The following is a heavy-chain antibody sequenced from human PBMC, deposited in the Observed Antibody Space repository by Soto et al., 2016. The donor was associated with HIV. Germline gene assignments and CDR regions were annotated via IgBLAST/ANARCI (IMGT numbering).Heavy chain of an antibody. J-gene: IGHJ6*03. D-gene: IGHD3-10*01. CDR2: ISGSGGST. CDR3: AKLSGIDGSGSYSPAYYYYYMDV. V-gene: IGHV3-23*01. CDR1: GFTFSSYA. Sequence: EVQLLESGGGLVQPGGSLRLSCAASGFTFSSYAMSWVRQAPGKGLEWVSAISGSGGSTYYADSVKGRFTISRDNSKNTLYLQMNSLRAEDTAVYYCAKLSGIDGSGSYSPAYYYYYMDVWGKGTTVTVSS.